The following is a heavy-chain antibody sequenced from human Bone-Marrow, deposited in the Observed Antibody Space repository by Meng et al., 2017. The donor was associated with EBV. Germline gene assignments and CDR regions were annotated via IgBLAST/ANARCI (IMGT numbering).Heavy chain of an antibody. V-gene: IGHV4-39*07. J-gene: IGHJ3*02. CDR1: GGSISSSSYY. D-gene: IGHD3-22*01. CDR2: IYYSGST. Sequence: QLQLQESGPGLVKPSETLSLTCTFSGGSISSSSYYWGWIRQPPGKGLEWIGSIYYSGSTYYNPSLKSRVTISVDTSKNQFSLKLSSVTAADTAVYYCARDSSGYFDAFDIWGQGTMVTVSS. CDR3: ARDSSGYFDAFDI.